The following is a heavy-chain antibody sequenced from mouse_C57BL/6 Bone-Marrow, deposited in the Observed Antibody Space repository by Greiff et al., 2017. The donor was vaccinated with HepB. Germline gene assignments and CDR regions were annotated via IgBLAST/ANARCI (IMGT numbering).Heavy chain of an antibody. V-gene: IGHV2-2*01. D-gene: IGHD1-1*01. J-gene: IGHJ3*01. CDR1: GFSLTSYG. CDR2: IWSGGST. CDR3: ARNGIYYYGSSPAWFAY. Sequence: QVHVKQSGPGLVQPSQSLSITCTVSGFSLTSYGVHWVRQSPGKGLEWLGVIWSGGSTDYNAAFISRLSISKDNSKSQVFFKRNRLQADDTAIYYCARNGIYYYGSSPAWFAYWGQGTLVTVSA.